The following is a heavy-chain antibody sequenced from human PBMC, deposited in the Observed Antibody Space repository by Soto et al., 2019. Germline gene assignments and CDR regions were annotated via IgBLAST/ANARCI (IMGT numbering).Heavy chain of an antibody. J-gene: IGHJ3*02. CDR2: ISGSGGST. Sequence: GGSLRLSCAASGFTFSSYAMSWVRQAPGKGLEWVSAISGSGGSTYYADSVKGRFTISRDNSKNTLYLQMNSLRAEDTAVYYCAKDIGYCSSTSCPGTFDIWGQGTMVTVSS. D-gene: IGHD2-2*01. CDR1: GFTFSSYA. CDR3: AKDIGYCSSTSCPGTFDI. V-gene: IGHV3-23*01.